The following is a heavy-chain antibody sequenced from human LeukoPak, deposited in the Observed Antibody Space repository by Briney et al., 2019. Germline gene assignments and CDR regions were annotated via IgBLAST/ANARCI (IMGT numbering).Heavy chain of an antibody. V-gene: IGHV4-34*01. Sequence: SETLSLTCAVYGGSFSGYYWSWIRQPPGKGLEWIGEINHSGSTNYNPSLKSRVTISVDKSKNQFSLKLSSVTAADTAVYYCARVSIYYDSSGYPHSHFDYWGQGTLVTVSS. J-gene: IGHJ4*02. D-gene: IGHD3-22*01. CDR3: ARVSIYYDSSGYPHSHFDY. CDR1: GGSFSGYY. CDR2: INHSGST.